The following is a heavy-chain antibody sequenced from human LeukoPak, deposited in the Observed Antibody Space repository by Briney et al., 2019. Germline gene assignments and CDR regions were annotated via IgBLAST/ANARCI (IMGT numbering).Heavy chain of an antibody. CDR3: AKDYYDSSGYYYCPGY. CDR2: ISGSGGST. Sequence: GGSLRLSCAASGFTFSSYAMSWVRQAPGKGLEWVSAISGSGGSTYYADSVKGRFTISRDSSKNTLYLQMNSLRAEDTAVYYCAKDYYDSSGYYYCPGYWGQGTLVTVSS. J-gene: IGHJ4*02. CDR1: GFTFSSYA. D-gene: IGHD3-22*01. V-gene: IGHV3-23*01.